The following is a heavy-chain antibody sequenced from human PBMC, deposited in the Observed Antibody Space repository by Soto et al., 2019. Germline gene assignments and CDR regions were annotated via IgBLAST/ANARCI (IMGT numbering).Heavy chain of an antibody. CDR3: ARVGALWFGEGGDY. D-gene: IGHD3-10*01. J-gene: IGHJ4*02. CDR2: IYHSGST. CDR1: GGSISSGGYS. Sequence: SETLSLTCAVSGGSISSGGYSWSWIRQPPGKGLEWIGYIYHSGSTNYNPSLKSRVAISVDTSKNQFSLKLSSVTAADTAVYYCARVGALWFGEGGDYWGQGTLVTVSS. V-gene: IGHV4-30-2*01.